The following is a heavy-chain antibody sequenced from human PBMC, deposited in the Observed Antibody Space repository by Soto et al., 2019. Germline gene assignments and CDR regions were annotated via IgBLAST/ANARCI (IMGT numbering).Heavy chain of an antibody. J-gene: IGHJ3*02. CDR1: GFSLSTSGMR. CDR3: ARIRNYYDSSGADPGAFDI. CDR2: IDWDDDK. Sequence: SGPTLVNPTQTLTLTCTFSGFSLSTSGMRVSWIRQPPGKALEWLARIDWDDDKFYSTSLKTRLTISKDTSKNQVVLTMTNMDPVDTATYYCARIRNYYDSSGADPGAFDIWGQGTMVTVSS. D-gene: IGHD3-22*01. V-gene: IGHV2-70*04.